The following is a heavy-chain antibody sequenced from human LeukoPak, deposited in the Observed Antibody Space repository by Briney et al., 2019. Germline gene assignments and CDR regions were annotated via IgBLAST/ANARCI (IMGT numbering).Heavy chain of an antibody. CDR1: GYSISSGFY. J-gene: IGHJ4*02. D-gene: IGHD2-15*01. CDR2: TYHSGST. V-gene: IGHV4-38-2*02. CDR3: ARDGVVYFDY. Sequence: SETLSLTCTVSGYSISSGFYWGWIRQPPGKGLEWIGSTYHSGSTHYNSSLKSRVTISVDTSKNQLSLKLSSVTAADTAVYYCARDGVVYFDYWGQGTLVTVSS.